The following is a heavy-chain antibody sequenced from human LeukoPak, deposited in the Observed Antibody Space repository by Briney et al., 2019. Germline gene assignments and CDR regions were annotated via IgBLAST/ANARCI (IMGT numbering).Heavy chain of an antibody. CDR1: GGSISSYY. D-gene: IGHD3-22*01. J-gene: IGHJ4*02. CDR2: VYYSGST. Sequence: SETLSLTCTVSGGSISSYYWSWIRQPPGKGLEWIGYVYYSGSTNYNPSLNSRVTISADTSKNQFSLKLNSVTAADTAVYYCAREGVSYYDRSGYHYWGQGTLVTVSS. CDR3: AREGVSYYDRSGYHY. V-gene: IGHV4-59*01.